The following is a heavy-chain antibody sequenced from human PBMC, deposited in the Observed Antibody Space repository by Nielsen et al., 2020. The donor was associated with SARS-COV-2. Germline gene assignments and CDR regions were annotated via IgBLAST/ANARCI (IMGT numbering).Heavy chain of an antibody. Sequence: GGSLRLSCAASGFTFSSYGMHWVRQAPGKGLEWVAVISYDGSNKYYADSVKGRFTISRDNSKNTLYLQMNSLRAEDTAVYYCAKVLSVWVDYGDPGYWGQGTLVTVSS. V-gene: IGHV3-30*18. CDR3: AKVLSVWVDYGDPGY. D-gene: IGHD4-17*01. CDR1: GFTFSSYG. J-gene: IGHJ4*02. CDR2: ISYDGSNK.